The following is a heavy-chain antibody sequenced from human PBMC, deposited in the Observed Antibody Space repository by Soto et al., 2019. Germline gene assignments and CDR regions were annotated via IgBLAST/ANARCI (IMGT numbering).Heavy chain of an antibody. J-gene: IGHJ3*02. CDR1: GYTFTSYD. CDR3: AGGYSYGYDAFDI. Sequence: QVQLVQSGAEVKKPGASVKVSCKASGYTFTSYDINWVRQATGQGLEWMGWMNPNSGNTGYAQKFQGRVTMTRNTSISTAYMELSILRSDNTALYYCAGGYSYGYDAFDIWGQGTMVTVSS. CDR2: MNPNSGNT. D-gene: IGHD5-18*01. V-gene: IGHV1-8*01.